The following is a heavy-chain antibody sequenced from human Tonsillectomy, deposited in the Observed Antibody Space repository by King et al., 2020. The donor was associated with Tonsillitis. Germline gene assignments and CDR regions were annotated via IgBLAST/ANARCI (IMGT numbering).Heavy chain of an antibody. D-gene: IGHD5-12*01. Sequence: QLQESGPGLVKPSETLSLTCTVSGGSISSYYWSWIRQPPGKGLEWIGYIYYSGSTNYNSSLKSRVTISIDTSKNQFSLKLSSVTAADTAVYYCARDLGYRGAFDIWGQGTMVTVSS. CDR1: GGSISSYY. CDR2: IYYSGST. J-gene: IGHJ3*02. V-gene: IGHV4-59*01. CDR3: ARDLGYRGAFDI.